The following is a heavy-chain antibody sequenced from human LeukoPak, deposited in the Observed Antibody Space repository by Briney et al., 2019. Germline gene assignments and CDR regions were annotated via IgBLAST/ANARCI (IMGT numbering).Heavy chain of an antibody. CDR2: IRYDGRNK. V-gene: IGHV3-30*02. CDR3: ASSIDGSRHRRFDY. J-gene: IGHJ4*02. Sequence: EGSLRLSCAASGFTFSSYGKHWVRQAPGKGLEWLAFIRYDGRNKYYADSVKGRFTISRDNSKNTLYLQMNSLRAEDAAVYYCASSIDGSRHRRFDYWGQGTLVTVSS. D-gene: IGHD5-24*01. CDR1: GFTFSSYG.